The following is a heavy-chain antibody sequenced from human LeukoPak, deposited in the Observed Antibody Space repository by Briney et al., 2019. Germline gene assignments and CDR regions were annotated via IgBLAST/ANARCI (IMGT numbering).Heavy chain of an antibody. Sequence: SETLSLTCAVYGGSFSGYYWSWIRQPPGKGLEWIGEINHSGSTNYNPSLKSRVTISVDTSKNQFSLKLSSVTAADTAVYYCARGNFYDSTWGQGTLSPSPQ. D-gene: IGHD3-22*01. V-gene: IGHV4-34*01. CDR1: GGSFSGYY. J-gene: IGHJ5*02. CDR3: ARGNFYDST. CDR2: INHSGST.